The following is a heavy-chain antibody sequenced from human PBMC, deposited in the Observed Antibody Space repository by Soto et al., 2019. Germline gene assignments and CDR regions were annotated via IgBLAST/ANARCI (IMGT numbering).Heavy chain of an antibody. CDR2: IYYSGST. CDR3: VRVVAIPGYPDY. Sequence: SETLSLTCTVSGGSISSYYWSWIRQPPGKGLEWIGYIYYSGSTNYNPSLKSRVTISVDTSTSTAYMELSRLRSDDTAVYYCVRVVAIPGYPDYWGQGTLVTVSS. CDR1: GGSISSYY. J-gene: IGHJ4*02. D-gene: IGHD5-12*01. V-gene: IGHV4-59*01.